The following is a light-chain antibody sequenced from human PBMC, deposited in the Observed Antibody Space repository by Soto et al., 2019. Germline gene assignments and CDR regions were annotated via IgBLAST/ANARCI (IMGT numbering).Light chain of an antibody. Sequence: DGVMTQSPLSLPVTLGQPASISCRSSQSLVYSDGITYLNWFPQRPGQSPTRLIYSISKRDSGVADRFSGSGSGTDFTLKISRVEAEDVGVYYCMQGTDWPYTFGQGTQLEIK. V-gene: IGKV2-30*01. J-gene: IGKJ2*01. CDR3: MQGTDWPYT. CDR1: QSLVYSDGITY. CDR2: SIS.